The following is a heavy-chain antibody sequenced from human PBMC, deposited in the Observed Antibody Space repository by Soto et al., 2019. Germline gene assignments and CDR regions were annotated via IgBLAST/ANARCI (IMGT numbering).Heavy chain of an antibody. Sequence: ASVKVSCKASGYTLTGYYIHWVRQAPGQGLEWMGWINPNSGGTNYAQKFQGWVTMTGDTAISTAYMELSRLKSDDTAVYYCARAPHIAVPGNTLRVMAGMDVWGQGTTVTVSS. CDR2: INPNSGGT. J-gene: IGHJ6*02. CDR1: GYTLTGYY. V-gene: IGHV1-2*04. CDR3: ARAPHIAVPGNTLRVMAGMDV. D-gene: IGHD6-19*01.